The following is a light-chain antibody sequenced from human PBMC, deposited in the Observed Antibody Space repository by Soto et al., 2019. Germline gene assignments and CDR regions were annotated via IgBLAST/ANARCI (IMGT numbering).Light chain of an antibody. V-gene: IGKV1-5*03. CDR3: QQYNSYSPLT. CDR1: QTISSW. J-gene: IGKJ4*01. CDR2: KAS. Sequence: DIQMTQSPSTLSGSVGDRFTITCRASQTISSWLAWYQQKPGKAPKLLIYKASTLKSGVPSRFSGSGSGTEFTLTISSLQPDDFASYYCQQYNSYSPLTFGGGTTVDIK.